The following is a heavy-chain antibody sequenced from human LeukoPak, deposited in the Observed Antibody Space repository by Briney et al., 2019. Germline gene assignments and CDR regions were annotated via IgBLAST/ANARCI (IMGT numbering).Heavy chain of an antibody. Sequence: PSQTLSLTCTVSGGSISSGSYYWSWIRQPAGKGLEWIGRIYTSGSTNYNPSLKSRVTISVDTSKNQFSLKLSSVTAADTAVYYCARGFPSTIDYWGQGTLITVSS. CDR1: GGSISSGSYY. CDR2: IYTSGST. J-gene: IGHJ4*02. D-gene: IGHD3-3*01. V-gene: IGHV4-61*02. CDR3: ARGFPSTIDY.